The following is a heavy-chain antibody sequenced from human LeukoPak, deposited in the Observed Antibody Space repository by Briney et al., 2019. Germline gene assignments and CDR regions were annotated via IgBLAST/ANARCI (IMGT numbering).Heavy chain of an antibody. CDR2: INPSGGST. CDR3: ARGEADDNYYYYGMDV. D-gene: IGHD1-1*01. Sequence: RASVKVSCKASGYTFTSYYMHWVRQAPGQGLEWMGIINPSGGSTSYAQKFQGRVTMTRDTSISTAYMELSRLRSDDTAVYYCARGEADDNYYYYGMDVWGQGTTVTVSS. J-gene: IGHJ6*02. V-gene: IGHV1-46*01. CDR1: GYTFTSYY.